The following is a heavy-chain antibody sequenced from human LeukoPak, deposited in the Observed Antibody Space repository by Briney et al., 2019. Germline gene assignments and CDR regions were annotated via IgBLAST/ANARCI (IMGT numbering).Heavy chain of an antibody. Sequence: GPLRLSCAASGFTFSSYAMSWVRQAPGKGLEWVSAISGSGGSTYYADSVKGRFTISRDNSKNTLCLQMNSLRAEDTAVYYCQLVSSSSGDYWGQGTLVTVSS. CDR2: ISGSGGST. D-gene: IGHD6-6*01. CDR3: QLVSSSSGDY. V-gene: IGHV3-23*01. CDR1: GFTFSSYA. J-gene: IGHJ4*02.